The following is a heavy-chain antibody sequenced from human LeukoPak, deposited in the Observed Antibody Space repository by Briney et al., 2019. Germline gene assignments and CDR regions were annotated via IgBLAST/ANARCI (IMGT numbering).Heavy chain of an antibody. J-gene: IGHJ6*02. D-gene: IGHD2-2*01. CDR1: GGSFSGYY. Sequence: PSETLSLTCAVYGGSFSGYYWSWIRQPPGKGLEWIGEINHSGSTNYNPSLKSRVTISVDTSKNQFSLKLSSVTAADTAVYYCARERCSSTSCYGYYYYYGMDVWGQGTTVTDSS. CDR2: INHSGST. V-gene: IGHV4-34*01. CDR3: ARERCSSTSCYGYYYYYGMDV.